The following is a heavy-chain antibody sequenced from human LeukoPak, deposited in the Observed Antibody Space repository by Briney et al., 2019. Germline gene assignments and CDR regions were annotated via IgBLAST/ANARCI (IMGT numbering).Heavy chain of an antibody. D-gene: IGHD6-19*01. CDR3: ARDYSSGWGSYYFDY. V-gene: IGHV3-23*01. CDR2: ISGSGGST. Sequence: GGSLRLSCAASGFTFSSYAMSWVRQAPGKGLEWVSVISGSGGSTYYADSVKGQFTISRDNSKNTLYLQMNSLRAEDTAVYYCARDYSSGWGSYYFDYWGQGTLVTVSS. CDR1: GFTFSSYA. J-gene: IGHJ4*02.